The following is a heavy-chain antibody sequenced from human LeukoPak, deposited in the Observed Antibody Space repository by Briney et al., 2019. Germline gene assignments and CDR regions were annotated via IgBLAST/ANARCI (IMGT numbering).Heavy chain of an antibody. D-gene: IGHD3-10*01. Sequence: GGSLRLSCAASGFTFSNAWMSWVRQAPGKGLEWVGRIKSKTDGGTTDYAAPVKGRFTISRDDSKNTLYLQMNSLKTEDTAVYYCTTDSPHYYGSGTPIAFDIWGQGTMVTVSS. V-gene: IGHV3-15*01. CDR2: IKSKTDGGTT. J-gene: IGHJ3*02. CDR1: GFTFSNAW. CDR3: TTDSPHYYGSGTPIAFDI.